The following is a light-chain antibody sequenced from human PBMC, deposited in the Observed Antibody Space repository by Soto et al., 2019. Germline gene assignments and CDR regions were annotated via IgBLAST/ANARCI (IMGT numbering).Light chain of an antibody. CDR2: AAS. CDR1: QGISTY. CDR3: QQLLSYPIT. V-gene: IGKV1-9*01. Sequence: IQLTQSPSLLSASLGERGTSPWRASQGISTYLAWYQQKPGKAPKLLIYAASTLQSGVPLSFSGSGSGTSFTLTISSLQPEDFATYYCQQLLSYPITFGQGTRLEN. J-gene: IGKJ5*01.